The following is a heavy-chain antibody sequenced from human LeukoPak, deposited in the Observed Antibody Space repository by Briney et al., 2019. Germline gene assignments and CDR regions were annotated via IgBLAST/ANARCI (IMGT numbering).Heavy chain of an antibody. V-gene: IGHV3-23*01. D-gene: IGHD3-3*01. CDR2: ISGSGGST. CDR1: GFTFSSYA. CDR3: AKAIFGVVINGYYYYYGMDV. Sequence: GGSLRLSCAASGFTFSSYAMSWVRQAPGKGLEWVSAISGSGGSTYYADSVKGRFTISRDNSKNTLYLQMNSLRAEDTAVYYCAKAIFGVVINGYYYYYGMDVWGRGTTVTVSS. J-gene: IGHJ6*02.